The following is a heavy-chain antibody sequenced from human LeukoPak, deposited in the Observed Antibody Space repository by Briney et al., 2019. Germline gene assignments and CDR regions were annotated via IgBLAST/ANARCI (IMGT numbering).Heavy chain of an antibody. CDR3: ARDEYSGLYYYMDV. Sequence: GGSLRLSCAASGFTFSGHRMSWVRQAPGKGLEWVANINQGGSDKYYVDSVKGRFTISRDNAKKSLHLQMNSLRAEDTAVYYCARDEYSGLYYYMDVWGKGTTVTVSS. V-gene: IGHV3-7*01. D-gene: IGHD5-12*01. CDR1: GFTFSGHR. J-gene: IGHJ6*03. CDR2: INQGGSDK.